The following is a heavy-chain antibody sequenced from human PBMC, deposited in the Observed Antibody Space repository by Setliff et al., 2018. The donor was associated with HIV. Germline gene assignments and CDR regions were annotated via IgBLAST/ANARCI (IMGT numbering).Heavy chain of an antibody. CDR2: ITGGGVTT. Sequence: LRLSCAASGFTFVSCAMNWVRQAPGKGLEWVSSITGGGVTTYYADSVKGRFTISRDNSKNSVFLQMKTEDTAMYYCTRSKWGSGFDYWGQGTLVTVSS. D-gene: IGHD1-26*01. CDR1: GFTFVSCA. CDR3: TRSKWGSGFDY. J-gene: IGHJ4*02. V-gene: IGHV3-23*01.